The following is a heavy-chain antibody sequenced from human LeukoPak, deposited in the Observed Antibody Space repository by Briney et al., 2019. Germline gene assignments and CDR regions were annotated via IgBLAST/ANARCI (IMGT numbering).Heavy chain of an antibody. V-gene: IGHV4-61*01. J-gene: IGHJ3*02. D-gene: IGHD3-10*01. Sequence: SETLSLTCTVSGGSVSSGSYYWSWIRQPPGKGLEWIGYTYYSGSTNYNPSLKSRVTISVDTSKNQLSLKLSSVTAADTAVYYCARKDPSGTYGAFDIWGQGTMVTVSS. CDR2: TYYSGST. CDR1: GGSVSSGSYY. CDR3: ARKDPSGTYGAFDI.